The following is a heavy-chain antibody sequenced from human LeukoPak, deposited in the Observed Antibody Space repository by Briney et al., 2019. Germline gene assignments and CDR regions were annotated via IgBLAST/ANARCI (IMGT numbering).Heavy chain of an antibody. V-gene: IGHV1-69*01. J-gene: IGHJ4*02. D-gene: IGHD3-16*02. CDR3: ARTSYDYVWGSYRLFDY. Sequence: SVKVSCKASGGTFSSYAISWVRQAPGQGLEWMGGIIPIFGTANYAQKFQGRVTITADESTSTAYMKLSSLRSEDTAVYYCARTSYDYVWGSYRLFDYWDQGTLVTVSS. CDR2: IIPIFGTA. CDR1: GGTFSSYA.